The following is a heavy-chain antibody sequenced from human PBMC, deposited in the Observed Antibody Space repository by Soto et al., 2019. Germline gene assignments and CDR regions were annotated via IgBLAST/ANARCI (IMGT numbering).Heavy chain of an antibody. D-gene: IGHD3-3*01. J-gene: IGHJ5*01. V-gene: IGHV4-34*01. CDR1: GGSVNGYY. CDR3: ASRITVFGSLIPPVDA. Sequence: SETLSLTCSVYGGSVNGYYWNWIRQPPGKGLEWIGEINHTGGTPYNPSLKSRVNMSVDTSKNQLSLRLSSVTAADTSIYDCASRITVFGSLIPPVDALGNGTPVTVPQ. CDR2: INHTGGT.